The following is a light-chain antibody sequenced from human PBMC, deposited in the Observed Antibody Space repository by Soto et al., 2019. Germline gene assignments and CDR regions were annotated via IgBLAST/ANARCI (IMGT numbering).Light chain of an antibody. Sequence: QSALTQPASVSGSPGQSITISCTGSSSDVGGYNYVSWYQQHPGKAPKLMIYDVSSRPSGVSNRFSGSKSGNTASLTISGLQAEDEADYYCSLYTRSSTVVFGGGTKLTVL. CDR2: DVS. V-gene: IGLV2-14*01. CDR1: SSDVGGYNY. CDR3: SLYTRSSTVV. J-gene: IGLJ2*01.